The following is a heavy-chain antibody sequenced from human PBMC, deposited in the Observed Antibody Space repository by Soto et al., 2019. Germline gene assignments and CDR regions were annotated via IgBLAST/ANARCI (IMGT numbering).Heavy chain of an antibody. CDR1: GYSFTSYW. D-gene: IGHD2-2*01. V-gene: IGHV5-51*01. J-gene: IGHJ3*02. Sequence: GESLKISCKGSGYSFTSYWIGWVRQMPGKGLEWMGIIYPGDSDSRYSPSFQGQGTISADKSISTAYLWLSSLKASDTAMYYCARNIVLVPADAIAFGSWGQGRMGTGSS. CDR3: ARNIVLVPADAIAFGS. CDR2: IYPGDSDS.